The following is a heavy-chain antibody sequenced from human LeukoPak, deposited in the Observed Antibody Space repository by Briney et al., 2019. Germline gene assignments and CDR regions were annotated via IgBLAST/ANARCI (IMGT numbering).Heavy chain of an antibody. V-gene: IGHV3-30*02. D-gene: IGHD6-13*01. Sequence: PGGSLRLSCAASGFTFSSYGMHWVRQAPGKGLEWVAFIRYDGSNKYYADSVKGRFTISRDNSKNTLYLQMNSLRAEDTAVYYCARARIAAAATPYFDYWGQGTLVTVFS. CDR1: GFTFSSYG. CDR3: ARARIAAAATPYFDY. J-gene: IGHJ4*02. CDR2: IRYDGSNK.